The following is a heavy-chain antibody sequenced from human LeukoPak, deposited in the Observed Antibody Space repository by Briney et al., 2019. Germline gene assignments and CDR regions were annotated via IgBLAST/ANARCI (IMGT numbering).Heavy chain of an antibody. CDR1: GFTFNTYA. J-gene: IGHJ4*02. CDR2: ISKDGVYP. V-gene: IGHV3-23*01. Sequence: PGGSLRLSCAASGFTFNTYAMSWVRQALGKGLEWVSDISKDGVYPYYADSVKGRFTISRDNSKNMVYLQMNSLRAEDAALYYCAKSSRDGYDWGQGTLVTVSS. CDR3: AKSSRDGYD. D-gene: IGHD5-24*01.